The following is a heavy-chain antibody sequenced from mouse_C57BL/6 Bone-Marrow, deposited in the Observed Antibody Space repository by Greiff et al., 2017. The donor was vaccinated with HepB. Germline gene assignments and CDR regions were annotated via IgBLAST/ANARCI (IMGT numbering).Heavy chain of an antibody. CDR2: IHPSDSDT. Sequence: VKLQQPGAELVKPGASVKVSCKASGYTFTSYWMHWVKQRPGQGLEWIGRIHPSDSDTNYNQKFKGKATLTVDKSYSTAYMQLSSLTSEDSAVYYCEIEGPYYGRTWFAYWGQGTLVTVSA. J-gene: IGHJ3*01. V-gene: IGHV1-74*01. CDR3: EIEGPYYGRTWFAY. CDR1: GYTFTSYW. D-gene: IGHD1-1*01.